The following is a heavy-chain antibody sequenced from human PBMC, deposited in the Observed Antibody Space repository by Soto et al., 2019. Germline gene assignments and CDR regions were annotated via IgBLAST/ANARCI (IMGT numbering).Heavy chain of an antibody. CDR1: GGSFSGYY. J-gene: IGHJ3*02. Sequence: SETLSLTCAVYGGSFSGYYWSWIRQPPGKGLEWIGEINHSGSTNYNPSLKSRVTISVDTSKNQFSLKLSSVTAADTAVYYCARGHSGARSHDAFDIWGQGTMVTVSS. CDR3: ARGHSGARSHDAFDI. V-gene: IGHV4-34*01. D-gene: IGHD1-26*01. CDR2: INHSGST.